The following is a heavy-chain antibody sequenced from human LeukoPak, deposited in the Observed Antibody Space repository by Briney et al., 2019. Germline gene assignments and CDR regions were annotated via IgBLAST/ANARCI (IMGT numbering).Heavy chain of an antibody. V-gene: IGHV3-23*01. CDR3: AKDIAAAGTYFDY. Sequence: GGSLRLSCAASGFTFSSYAMNWVRQASGKGLEWVSTISGNGGNTFYVDSVKGRFTISRDNSKNTLYLQMNNLRAEDTAIYYCAKDIAAAGTYFDYWGQGTLVTVPS. D-gene: IGHD6-13*01. CDR2: ISGNGGNT. CDR1: GFTFSSYA. J-gene: IGHJ4*02.